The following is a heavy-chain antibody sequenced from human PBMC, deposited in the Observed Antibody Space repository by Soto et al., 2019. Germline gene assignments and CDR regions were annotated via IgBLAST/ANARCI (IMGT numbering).Heavy chain of an antibody. Sequence: GGSLSLSCAASGFTFSSYWMHWVRQAPGKGLVWVSRINSDGSSTSYADSVKGRFTISRDNAKNTLYLQMNSLRAEDTAVYYCARAVKDFWSGYPPDYWGQGTPVTVSS. CDR1: GFTFSSYW. D-gene: IGHD3-3*01. V-gene: IGHV3-74*01. J-gene: IGHJ4*02. CDR2: INSDGSST. CDR3: ARAVKDFWSGYPPDY.